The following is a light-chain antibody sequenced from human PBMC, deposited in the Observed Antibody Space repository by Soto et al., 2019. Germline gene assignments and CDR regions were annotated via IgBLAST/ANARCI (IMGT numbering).Light chain of an antibody. CDR1: QSVSSTY. CDR2: GVS. CDR3: QQYGSSPPT. Sequence: EVVLTQSPGTLSLSPGERVTLSCRASQSVSSTYLAWYQQKPGQAPRLLIYGVSSRATGIPDRFSGSGSGTDFTLTISRLEPEDFAVYYCQQYGSSPPTFGQGTKVDIK. J-gene: IGKJ1*01. V-gene: IGKV3-20*01.